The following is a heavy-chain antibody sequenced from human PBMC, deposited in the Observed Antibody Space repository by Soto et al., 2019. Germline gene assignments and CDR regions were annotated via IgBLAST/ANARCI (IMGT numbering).Heavy chain of an antibody. V-gene: IGHV1-69*13. D-gene: IGHD4-17*01. CDR3: AKLPWADYGGIFDP. J-gene: IGHJ5*02. Sequence: SVKVSCKASGGTFSSYAISWVRQAPGQGLEWMGGIIPIFGTANYAQKFQGRVTITADESTSTAYMELSSLRSADTAVYYCAKLPWADYGGIFDPWGQGTLVTVSS. CDR1: GGTFSSYA. CDR2: IIPIFGTA.